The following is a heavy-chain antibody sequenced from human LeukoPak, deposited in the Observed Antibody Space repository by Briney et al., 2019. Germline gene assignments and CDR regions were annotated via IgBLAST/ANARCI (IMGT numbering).Heavy chain of an antibody. CDR1: GGTFSSYA. J-gene: IGHJ5*02. CDR3: ARGVCSGGSCYRGGEGWFDP. D-gene: IGHD2-15*01. V-gene: IGHV1-69*05. CDR2: IIPIFGTA. Sequence: SVKVSCKASGGTFSSYAISWVRQAPGQGLEWMGGIIPIFGTANYAQKFQGRVTITTDESTSTAYMELSSLRSEDTAVYYCARGVCSGGSCYRGGEGWFDPWGQGTLVTVSS.